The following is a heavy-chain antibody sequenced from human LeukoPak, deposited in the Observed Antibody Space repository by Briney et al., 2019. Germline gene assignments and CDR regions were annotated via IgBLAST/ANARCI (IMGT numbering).Heavy chain of an antibody. J-gene: IGHJ4*02. CDR3: AKEVGGYDY. CDR1: GFTFSTYS. D-gene: IGHD2-15*01. V-gene: IGHV3-21*01. Sequence: GGSLRLSCAASGFTFSTYSMNWVRQAPGKGLEWVSSISRSGSYIFYTDSVKGRFTISRDDATNSLYLQMNSLRAEDTAVYYCAKEVGGYDYWGQGTLVTVSS. CDR2: ISRSGSYI.